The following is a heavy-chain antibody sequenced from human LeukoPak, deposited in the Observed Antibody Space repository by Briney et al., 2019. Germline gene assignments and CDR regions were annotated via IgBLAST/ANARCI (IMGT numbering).Heavy chain of an antibody. V-gene: IGHV1-2*06. CDR1: GYTFTNYY. D-gene: IGHD3-10*01. CDR2: INPNSGGT. Sequence: GASVKVSFKGSGYTFTNYYMHWVRQAPGQGLEWMGRINPNSGGTNYEQKFQGRVTMTRDTSISTAYMELSRLRSDDTAVYYCARLTPGGDGAYWGQGTLVTVSS. CDR3: ARLTPGGDGAY. J-gene: IGHJ4*02.